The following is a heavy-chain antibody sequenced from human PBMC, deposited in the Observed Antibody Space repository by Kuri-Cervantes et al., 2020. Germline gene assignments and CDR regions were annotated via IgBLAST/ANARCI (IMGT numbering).Heavy chain of an antibody. CDR1: GFTFSSYW. CDR3: ARGGSVVVPAAIERGLCYGMDV. D-gene: IGHD2-2*01. Sequence: GSLRLSCAASGFTFSSYWMHWVRQAPGKGLEWIGEINHSGSTNYNPSLKSRVTISVDTSKNQFSLKLSSVTAADTAVYYCARGGSVVVPAAIERGLCYGMDVWGQGTTVTVSS. J-gene: IGHJ6*02. V-gene: IGHV4-34*01. CDR2: INHSGST.